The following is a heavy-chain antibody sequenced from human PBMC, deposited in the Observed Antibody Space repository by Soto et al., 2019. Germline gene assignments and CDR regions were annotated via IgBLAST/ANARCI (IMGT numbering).Heavy chain of an antibody. Sequence: QVQLVQSGAEFKKPGSSVKVSCKASGDTFSGYPINWVRQAPGEGLEWMGRIIPVFGTTNDAQRFEGRVTLTADESTNTAYMELRGLLSEDTAVYYCARDGGFGELKYWGPGTLVTVSS. CDR3: ARDGGFGELKY. CDR1: GDTFSGYP. V-gene: IGHV1-69*18. D-gene: IGHD3-10*01. CDR2: IIPVFGTT. J-gene: IGHJ4*02.